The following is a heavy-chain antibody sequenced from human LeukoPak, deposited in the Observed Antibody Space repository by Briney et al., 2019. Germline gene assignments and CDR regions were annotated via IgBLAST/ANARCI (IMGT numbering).Heavy chain of an antibody. CDR1: VGSISSSSYY. D-gene: IGHD6-13*01. CDR2: IYDGGST. Sequence: SETLSLTCAVSVGSISSSSYYTGSVRQPPGEGLGWIGGIYDGGSTYSNPSLKSRSIISVDTSNNQFSLKLSSVTAAETAVYYCARQGMYGSSASSAGYWGQGTLVTVSS. V-gene: IGHV4-39*01. CDR3: ARQGMYGSSASSAGY. J-gene: IGHJ4*02.